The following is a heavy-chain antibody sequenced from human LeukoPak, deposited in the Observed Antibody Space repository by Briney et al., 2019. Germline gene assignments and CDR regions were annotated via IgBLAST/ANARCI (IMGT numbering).Heavy chain of an antibody. D-gene: IGHD3-3*01. J-gene: IGHJ4*02. Sequence: SETLSLTCTVSGGSISSSSYYWGWIRQPPGKGLEWIGSIYYSGSTYYNPSLKSRVTISVDTSENQFSLKLSSVTAADTAVYYCASSTNYDFWSGYYGFDYWGQGTLVTVSS. V-gene: IGHV4-39*01. CDR2: IYYSGST. CDR1: GGSISSSSYY. CDR3: ASSTNYDFWSGYYGFDY.